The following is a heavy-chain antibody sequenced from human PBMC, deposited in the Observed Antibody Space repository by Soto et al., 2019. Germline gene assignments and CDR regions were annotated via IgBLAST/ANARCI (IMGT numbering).Heavy chain of an antibody. CDR2: IYYSGST. Sequence: QVQLQESGPGLVKPSQTLSLTCTVSGGSISSGDYYWSWIRQPPGKGLEWIGYIYYSGSTYYNPSLKSRVTISVDTSKNQFSLKLSSVTAADTAVYYCARAITIFGVVAYYFDYWGQGTLVTVSS. D-gene: IGHD3-3*01. CDR3: ARAITIFGVVAYYFDY. V-gene: IGHV4-30-4*01. J-gene: IGHJ4*02. CDR1: GGSISSGDYY.